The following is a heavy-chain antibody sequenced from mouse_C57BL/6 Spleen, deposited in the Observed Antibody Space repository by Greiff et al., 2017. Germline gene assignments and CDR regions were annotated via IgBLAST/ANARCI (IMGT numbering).Heavy chain of an antibody. CDR1: GFTFPDYY. Sequence: DVHLVESGGGLVQPGGSLSLSCAASGFTFPDYYMSWVRQPPGKALEWLGFIRNKANGYTTEYSASVKGRFTISRDNSQSILYLQMNALRAEDSATYYCASHYYGSSYWYFDVWGTGTTVTVSS. J-gene: IGHJ1*03. V-gene: IGHV7-3*01. CDR2: IRNKANGYTT. CDR3: ASHYYGSSYWYFDV. D-gene: IGHD1-1*01.